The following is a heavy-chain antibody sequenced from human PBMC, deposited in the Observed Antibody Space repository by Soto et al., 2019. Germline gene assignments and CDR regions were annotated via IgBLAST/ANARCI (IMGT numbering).Heavy chain of an antibody. CDR2: ISGSGGST. CDR1: GFSFSNYA. D-gene: IGHD5-18*01. J-gene: IGHJ6*02. V-gene: IGHV3-23*01. CDR3: AKGGGYSSLDDNNLDV. Sequence: EVQLLESGGGLVQPGGSLRLSCAASGFSFSNYAMSWVRQAPGKGLEWVSAISGSGGSTYYADFVKGRFTISRDNPKNKLYLQMNSLRAEDTAIYYCAKGGGYSSLDDNNLDVWGQGTTVTVSS.